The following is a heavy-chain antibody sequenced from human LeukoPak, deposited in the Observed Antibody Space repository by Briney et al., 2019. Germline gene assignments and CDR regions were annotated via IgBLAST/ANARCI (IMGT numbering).Heavy chain of an antibody. V-gene: IGHV4-61*02. J-gene: IGHJ4*02. D-gene: IGHD6-13*01. Sequence: SETLSLTCTVSGGSISSGSYYWSWIRQPAGKGLEWIGRIYTSGSTNYNPSLKSRVAISVDTSKNQFSLKLSSVTAADTAVYYCARGTGYSSSWPIDYWGQGTLVTVSS. CDR2: IYTSGST. CDR1: GGSISSGSYY. CDR3: ARGTGYSSSWPIDY.